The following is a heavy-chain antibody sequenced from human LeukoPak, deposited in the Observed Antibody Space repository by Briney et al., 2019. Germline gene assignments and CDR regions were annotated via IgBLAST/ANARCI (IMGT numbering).Heavy chain of an antibody. Sequence: GGSLRLSCAASGCTFSTYGMLWVRQAPGKGLEWAAVISYGGNEKYYADSVKGRFTISRDNSKNTLYLQMNSLRAEDTAVYYCARDLFSYDSSGKVDYWGQGTLVTVSS. CDR1: GCTFSTYG. CDR3: ARDLFSYDSSGKVDY. J-gene: IGHJ4*02. CDR2: ISYGGNEK. D-gene: IGHD3-22*01. V-gene: IGHV3-30*03.